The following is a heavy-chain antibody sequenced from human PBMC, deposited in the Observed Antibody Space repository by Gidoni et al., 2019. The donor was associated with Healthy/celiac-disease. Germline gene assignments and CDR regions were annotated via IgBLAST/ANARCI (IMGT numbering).Heavy chain of an antibody. CDR1: GGSISSGSYY. V-gene: IGHV4-61*02. CDR3: ARGSRRYCSGGSCYPFAEYFQH. CDR2: IYTSGST. D-gene: IGHD2-15*01. Sequence: QVQLQESGPGLVKPSQTLSLTCTVSGGSISSGSYYWSWIRQPAGKGLEWIGRIYTSGSTNYNPSLKSRVTISVDTSKNQFSLKLSSVTAADTAVYYCARGSRRYCSGGSCYPFAEYFQHWGQGTLVTVSS. J-gene: IGHJ1*01.